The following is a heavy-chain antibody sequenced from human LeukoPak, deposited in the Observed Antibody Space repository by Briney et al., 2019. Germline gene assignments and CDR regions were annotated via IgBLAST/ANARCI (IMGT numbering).Heavy chain of an antibody. CDR2: ISGSAGST. Sequence: GGSLRLSCAGSGFTFSTYAMSWVRQAPGQGLEWVSSISGSAGSTYNTDSEKGRFTTSRDNSKNTLYLQMNSLRAEDTAVYYCAKGSPAATVYFDYWGQGTLVTVSS. V-gene: IGHV3-23*01. CDR1: GFTFSTYA. D-gene: IGHD2-2*01. J-gene: IGHJ4*02. CDR3: AKGSPAATVYFDY.